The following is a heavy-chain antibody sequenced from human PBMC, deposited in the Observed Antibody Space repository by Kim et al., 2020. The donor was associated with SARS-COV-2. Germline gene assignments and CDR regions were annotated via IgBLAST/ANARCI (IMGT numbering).Heavy chain of an antibody. D-gene: IGHD6-13*01. J-gene: IGHJ4*02. V-gene: IGHV4-4*07. CDR3: ARQGRIAAAGIDY. Sequence: NPSRKSRVPMSVDTSKNQFALKLSSVTAADTAVYYCARQGRIAAAGIDYWGQGTLVTVS.